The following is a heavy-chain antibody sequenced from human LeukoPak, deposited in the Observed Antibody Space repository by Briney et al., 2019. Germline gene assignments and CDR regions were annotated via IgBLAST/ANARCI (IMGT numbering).Heavy chain of an antibody. Sequence: PGRSLRLSCAASGFTFRSYGMHWVRQAPGKGLEWVAVISYDGGNKYYADSVKGRFTISRDNSKNTLYLQMNSLRAEDTAVYYCAKDEGDIVVVPAASSTLIVAAGTGYFDYWGQGTLVTVSS. D-gene: IGHD2-2*01. CDR3: AKDEGDIVVVPAASSTLIVAAGTGYFDY. V-gene: IGHV3-30*18. CDR1: GFTFRSYG. CDR2: ISYDGGNK. J-gene: IGHJ4*02.